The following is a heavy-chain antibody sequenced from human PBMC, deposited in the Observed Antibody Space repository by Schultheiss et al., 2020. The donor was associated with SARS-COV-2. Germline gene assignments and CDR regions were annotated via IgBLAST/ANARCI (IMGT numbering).Heavy chain of an antibody. CDR1: GGPFTFYL. V-gene: IGHV4-34*01. J-gene: IGHJ5*02. CDR2: ISHSGST. Sequence: SETLSLTCAVYGGPFTFYLCNWIRQPPGKGLDWIGEISHSGSTYYNPSLKSRVTISVDTSTNQFSLKLSSVTAADTAVYYCARTRERAWPRRWFDPWGQGTLVTVSS. CDR3: ARTRERAWPRRWFDP. D-gene: IGHD1-1*01.